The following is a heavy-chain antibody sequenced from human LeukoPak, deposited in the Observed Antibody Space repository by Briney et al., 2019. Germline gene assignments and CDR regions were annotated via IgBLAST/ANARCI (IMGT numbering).Heavy chain of an antibody. Sequence: GGSLRLSCAASGFIISDHWMSWVRQAPGKGLEWISHIRGSGTTDYADSVKGRFTISRDNSKNTLYLQMNSLRAEDTAVYYCAKAFDSSGYYYFDYWGQGTLVTVSS. V-gene: IGHV3-23*01. CDR1: GFIISDHW. J-gene: IGHJ4*02. D-gene: IGHD3-22*01. CDR2: IRGSGTT. CDR3: AKAFDSSGYYYFDY.